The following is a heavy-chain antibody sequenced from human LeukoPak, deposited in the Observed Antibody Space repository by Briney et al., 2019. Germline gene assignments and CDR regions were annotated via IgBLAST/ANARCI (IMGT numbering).Heavy chain of an antibody. V-gene: IGHV4-34*01. J-gene: IGHJ4*02. CDR2: INHSGST. CDR1: GGSIVSYY. D-gene: IGHD3-10*01. CDR3: ARGRPYYYGSGSYSFDY. Sequence: SETLSLTCTVSGGSIVSYYWSWIRQSPGTGLEWIGEINHSGSTNYNPSLKSRVTISVDTSKNQFSLKLSSVTAADTAVYYCARGRPYYYGSGSYSFDYWGQGTLVTVSS.